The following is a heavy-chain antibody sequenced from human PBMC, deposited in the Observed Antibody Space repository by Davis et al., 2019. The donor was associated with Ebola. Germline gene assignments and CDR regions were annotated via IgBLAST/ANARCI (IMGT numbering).Heavy chain of an antibody. CDR3: ARSTTLYGSGMDY. D-gene: IGHD3-10*01. V-gene: IGHV5-51*01. J-gene: IGHJ4*02. CDR2: IFPHDSDT. CDR1: GYSFTNYW. Sequence: GESLKISCKGSGYSFTNYWIDWVRQMPGKGPEWMGIIFPHDSDTRYSPSFQGQVTIPADKSINTAYLQWSSLTASDTAMYYCARSTTLYGSGMDYWGQGTLVTVSS.